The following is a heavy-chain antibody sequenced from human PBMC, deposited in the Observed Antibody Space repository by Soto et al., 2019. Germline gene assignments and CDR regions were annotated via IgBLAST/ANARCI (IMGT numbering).Heavy chain of an antibody. CDR1: GYPFTGYY. D-gene: IGHD3-9*01. CDR2: INPNSGGT. J-gene: IGHJ4*02. CDR3: ARDYDILTGYNYFDY. V-gene: IGHV1-2*02. Sequence: XSVKVTCKASGYPFTGYYMHWVRQAPGQGLEWMGWINPNSGGTNYAQKFQGRVTMTRDTSISTAYMELSRLRSDDTAVYYCARDYDILTGYNYFDYWGQGTLVTVSS.